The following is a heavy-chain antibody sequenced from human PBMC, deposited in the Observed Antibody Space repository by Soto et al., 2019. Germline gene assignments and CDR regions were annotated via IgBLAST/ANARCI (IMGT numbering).Heavy chain of an antibody. CDR3: VRKDLYDRRFDS. D-gene: IGHD3-22*01. Sequence: QVQLQESGPGLVKPSGTLSLTCAVSGGSISSNHWWTWVRQHPGKGLEWIGEIYHSGSSNYNPSLKSLVTISVDKPTNQFSLNLSSVTAADTAVYYCVRKDLYDRRFDSWGQGTLVTVSS. V-gene: IGHV4-4*02. CDR1: GGSISSNHW. CDR2: IYHSGSS. J-gene: IGHJ4*02.